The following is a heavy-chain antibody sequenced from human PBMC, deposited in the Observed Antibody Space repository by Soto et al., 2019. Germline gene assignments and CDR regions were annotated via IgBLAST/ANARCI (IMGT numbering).Heavy chain of an antibody. V-gene: IGHV3-30-3*01. CDR2: ISYAGSNK. J-gene: IGHJ4*02. Sequence: QVQLVESGGGVVQPGRSLRLSCAASGFTFSDYAMHWVRQAPGKGLEWVAIISYAGSNKFSADSVKGRFTISRDISKNTLYLQMNSLRAEDTAVSICARVNVAGDCRLFDYWGQGSLVSVSS. CDR3: ARVNVAGDCRLFDY. D-gene: IGHD2-21*02. CDR1: GFTFSDYA.